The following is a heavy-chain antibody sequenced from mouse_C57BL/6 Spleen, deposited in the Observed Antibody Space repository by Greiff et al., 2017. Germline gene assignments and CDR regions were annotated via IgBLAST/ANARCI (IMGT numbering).Heavy chain of an antibody. CDR2: IYPNNGGT. D-gene: IGHD1-1*01. J-gene: IGHJ3*01. CDR3: ARGTYYGSGDGGFAY. CDR1: GYTFTDYN. V-gene: IGHV1-22*01. Sequence: EVQLVESGPELVKPGASVKMSCKASGYTFTDYNMHWVKQSHGQSLEWIGYIYPNNGGTSYNQKFKGKATLTVNKSSSTAYMELRSLTSEDSAVYYCARGTYYGSGDGGFAYWGQGTLVTVSA.